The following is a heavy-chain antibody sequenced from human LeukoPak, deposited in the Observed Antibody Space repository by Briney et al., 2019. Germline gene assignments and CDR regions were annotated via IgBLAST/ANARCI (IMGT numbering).Heavy chain of an antibody. CDR1: GGSISSYY. CDR3: AXXXFCXGGSCRFDY. Sequence: SETLSLTCTVSGGSISSYYWSWIRQPPGKGLEWIGYIYYSGSSNYNPSLKSRVTISVDTSKNQFSLKLSSVTAADTAVYYCAXXXFCXGGSCRFDYWGQGTLVTVSS. D-gene: IGHD2-15*01. V-gene: IGHV4-59*01. J-gene: IGHJ4*02. CDR2: IYYSGSS.